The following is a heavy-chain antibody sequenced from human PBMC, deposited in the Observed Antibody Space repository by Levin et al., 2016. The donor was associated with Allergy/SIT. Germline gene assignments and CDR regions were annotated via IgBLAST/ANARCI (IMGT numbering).Heavy chain of an antibody. J-gene: IGHJ4*02. CDR3: ASATTGWNYFDF. V-gene: IGHV6-1*01. CDR2: TYFSSEWYN. CDR1: GDNVSSNSAA. D-gene: IGHD6-19*01. Sequence: SETLSLTCAISGDNVSSNSAAWNWIRQSPSRGLEWLGRTYFSSEWYNDYAGSVKSRLNITPDTSKNQVSLQLTSVTPEDSGVYYCASATTGWNYFDFWGQGTLVTVSS.